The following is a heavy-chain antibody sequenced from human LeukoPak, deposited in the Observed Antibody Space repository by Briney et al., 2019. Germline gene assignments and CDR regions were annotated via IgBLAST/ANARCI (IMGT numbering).Heavy chain of an antibody. V-gene: IGHV3-23*01. D-gene: IGHD6-19*01. J-gene: IGHJ6*02. CDR1: GFTFSSYA. CDR2: ISGSGGST. CDR3: ARGDRYGSGWYSGSGPGMDV. Sequence: GGSLRLSCAASGFTFSSYAMSWVRQAPGKGLEWVSAISGSGGSTYYADSVKGRFTISRDNSKNTLYLQMNSLRAEDTAVYYCARGDRYGSGWYSGSGPGMDVWGQGTTVTVSS.